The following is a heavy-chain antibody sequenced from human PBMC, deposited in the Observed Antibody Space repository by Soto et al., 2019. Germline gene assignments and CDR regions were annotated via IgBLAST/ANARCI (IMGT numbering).Heavy chain of an antibody. V-gene: IGHV4-30-4*01. CDR3: ARVGSRNAFDI. CDR2: IYYSGST. Sequence: LSLTCTVSGGSISSGDYYWSWIRQPPGKGLESIGYIYYSGSTYYNPSLKSRLTISIDTSKNQFSLKLNSVTAADTAVYYCARVGSRNAFDIWGQGTMVTVSS. D-gene: IGHD3-10*01. J-gene: IGHJ3*02. CDR1: GGSISSGDYY.